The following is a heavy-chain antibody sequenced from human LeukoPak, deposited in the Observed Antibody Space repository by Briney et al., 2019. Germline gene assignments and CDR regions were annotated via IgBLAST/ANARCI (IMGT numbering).Heavy chain of an antibody. Sequence: GGSLRLSCAASGFTFSTYAMSWVRQVPGKGLEWVSGISGSGGSRKYADSVKGRFTISRDNSKNTLYLQMNSLRAEDTAVYYCAKTRPLDSSSWSHGDYWGQGTLVTVSS. CDR2: ISGSGGSR. CDR1: GFTFSTYA. J-gene: IGHJ4*02. D-gene: IGHD6-13*01. V-gene: IGHV3-23*01. CDR3: AKTRPLDSSSWSHGDY.